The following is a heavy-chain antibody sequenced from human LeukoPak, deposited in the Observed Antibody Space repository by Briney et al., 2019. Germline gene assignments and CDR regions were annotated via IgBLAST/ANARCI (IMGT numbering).Heavy chain of an antibody. CDR1: GGTFSSYA. CDR2: IIPIFGTA. CDR3: ARMLGLIGEFTLWFDY. J-gene: IGHJ4*02. V-gene: IGHV1-69*01. Sequence: SVKVSCKXSGGTFSSYAISWVRQAPGQGLEWMGGIIPIFGTANYSQKFQGRVTITADESTGTAYMELSSLRSEDTAVYYCARMLGLIGEFTLWFDYWGQGTLVTVSS. D-gene: IGHD3-10*01.